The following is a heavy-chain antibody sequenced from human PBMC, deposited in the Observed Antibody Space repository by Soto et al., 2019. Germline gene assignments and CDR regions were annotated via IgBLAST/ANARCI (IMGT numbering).Heavy chain of an antibody. D-gene: IGHD6-19*01. J-gene: IGHJ4*02. V-gene: IGHV3-30-3*01. CDR1: GFTFSSYT. CDR3: ARSIAVAGTPEFDY. Sequence: PGGSLRLSCAASGFTFSSYTMHWVRQAPGKGLEWVAVISYDDGVNKYYADSVKGRFTISRDNSKNTLYLQMISLRVEDTAVYYCARSIAVAGTPEFDYWGQGALVTVSS. CDR2: ISYDDGVNK.